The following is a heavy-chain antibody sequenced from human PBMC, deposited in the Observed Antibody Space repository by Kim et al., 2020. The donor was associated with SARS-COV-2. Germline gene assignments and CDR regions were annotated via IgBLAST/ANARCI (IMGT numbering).Heavy chain of an antibody. Sequence: ASVKVSCKASGYTFTSYDINWVRQATGQGLEWMGWMNPNSGNTGYAQKFQGRVTMTRNTSISTAYMELSSLRSEDTAVYYCARAMRTLGVIIVTKYYFDSWGQGTLVTVSS. D-gene: IGHD3-10*01. CDR1: GYTFTSYD. CDR2: MNPNSGNT. V-gene: IGHV1-8*01. J-gene: IGHJ4*02. CDR3: ARAMRTLGVIIVTKYYFDS.